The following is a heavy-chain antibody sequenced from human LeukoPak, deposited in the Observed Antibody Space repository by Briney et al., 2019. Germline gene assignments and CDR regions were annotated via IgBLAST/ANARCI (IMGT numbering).Heavy chain of an antibody. CDR3: AIYRSIGAAGDLSDY. D-gene: IGHD6-13*01. CDR2: ISSSSSTI. V-gene: IGHV3-48*02. J-gene: IGHJ4*02. Sequence: GGSLRLSCVASGLNFDDSAMHWVRQAPGKGLEWVSYISSSSSTIYYADSVKGRFTISRDNAKNSLYLQMNSLRDEDTAVYYCAIYRSIGAAGDLSDYWGQGTLVTVSS. CDR1: GLNFDDSA.